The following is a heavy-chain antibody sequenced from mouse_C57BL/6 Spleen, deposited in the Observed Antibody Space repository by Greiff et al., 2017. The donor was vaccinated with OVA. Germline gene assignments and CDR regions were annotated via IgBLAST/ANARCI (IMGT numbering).Heavy chain of an antibody. CDR2: SRNKANDYTT. J-gene: IGHJ4*01. V-gene: IGHV7-1*01. CDR3: ARDDRFYYAMDY. Sequence: EVKLMESGGGLVQSGRSLRLSCAPSGFTFSDFYMEWVRQAPGKGLEWIAASRNKANDYTTEYSASVKGRFIVSRDTSQSILYLQMNALRAEDTAIYYCARDDRFYYAMDYWGQGTSVTVSS. CDR1: GFTFSDFY.